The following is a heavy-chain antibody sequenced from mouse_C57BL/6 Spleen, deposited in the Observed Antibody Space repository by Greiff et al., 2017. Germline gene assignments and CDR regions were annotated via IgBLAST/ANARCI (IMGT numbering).Heavy chain of an antibody. CDR3: ARSGGYARDY. D-gene: IGHD3-2*02. J-gene: IGHJ4*01. CDR2: INPSTGGT. CDR1: GYSFTGYY. Sequence: VQLQQSGPELVKPGASVKISCKASGYSFTGYYMNWVKQSPEKSLEWIGEINPSTGGTTYNQKFKAKATLTVDKSSSTAYMQLKSLTSEDSAVYYCARSGGYARDYWGQGTSGTVSS. V-gene: IGHV1-42*01.